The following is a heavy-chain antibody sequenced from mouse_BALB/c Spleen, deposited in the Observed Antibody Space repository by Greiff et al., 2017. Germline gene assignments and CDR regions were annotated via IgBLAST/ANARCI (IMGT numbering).Heavy chain of an antibody. CDR2: IWGDGST. D-gene: IGHD1-1*02. Sequence: VQLKESGPGLVAPSQSLSITCTVSGFSLTGYGVNWVRQPPGKGLEWLGMIWGDGSTDYNSALKSRLSISKDNSKSQVFLKMNSLQTDDTARYYCARAGGYYAMDYWGQGTSVTVSS. CDR1: GFSLTGYG. CDR3: ARAGGYYAMDY. J-gene: IGHJ4*01. V-gene: IGHV2-6-7*01.